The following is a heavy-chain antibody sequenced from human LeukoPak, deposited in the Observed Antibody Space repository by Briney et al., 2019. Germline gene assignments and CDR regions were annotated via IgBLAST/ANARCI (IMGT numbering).Heavy chain of an antibody. D-gene: IGHD6-13*01. CDR1: GYTFTSYD. CDR2: ISAYNGNT. V-gene: IGHV1-18*01. Sequence: ASVKVSCKASGYTFTSYDINWVRQAPGQGLEWMGWISAYNGNTNYAQKLQGRVTMTTDTSTSTAYMELRSLRSDDTAVYYCARDFSSSWCKVLDYWGQGTLVTVSS. J-gene: IGHJ4*02. CDR3: ARDFSSSWCKVLDY.